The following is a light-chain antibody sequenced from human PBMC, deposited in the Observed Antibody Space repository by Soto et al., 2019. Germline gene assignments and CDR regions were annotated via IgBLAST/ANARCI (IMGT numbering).Light chain of an antibody. CDR2: DVS. CDR3: CSHAGSDTSV. Sequence: QSALTQPRSVSGSPGQSVTISCTGTSSDVGNYNYVSWYQQHPGKAPKLMIYDVSQRPSGVPDRFSGSKSGNTASLTISGLQAEDEADYYCCSHAGSDTSVFGGGTKVTVL. CDR1: SSDVGNYNY. J-gene: IGLJ2*01. V-gene: IGLV2-11*01.